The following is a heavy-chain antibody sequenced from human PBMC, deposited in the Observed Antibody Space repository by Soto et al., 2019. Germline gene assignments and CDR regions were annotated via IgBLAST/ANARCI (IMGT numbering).Heavy chain of an antibody. Sequence: PGESLKISCKGVGYSFTTYWIEWVRQMPGKGLELMGIIYPGDSDTRYRPSFQGQVTISADKSIGTAYLQWDSLKASDTAMYYCARHSGYSSGWKYNYYGMDVWGQGTTVTVS. V-gene: IGHV5-51*01. CDR2: IYPGDSDT. CDR1: GYSFTTYW. J-gene: IGHJ6*02. D-gene: IGHD6-19*01. CDR3: ARHSGYSSGWKYNYYGMDV.